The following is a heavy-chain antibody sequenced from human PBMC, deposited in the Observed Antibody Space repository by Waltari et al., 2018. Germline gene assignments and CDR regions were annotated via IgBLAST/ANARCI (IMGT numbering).Heavy chain of an antibody. V-gene: IGHV3-53*01. J-gene: IGHJ4*02. Sequence: VRQAPGKGLEWVSVIYSGGNTYYADSVKVRFTISRDSSKNTLYLQMNSLRAEDTAFYYCARSDYGDYGIDWGQGTLVTVSS. CDR2: IYSGGNT. D-gene: IGHD4-17*01. CDR3: ARSDYGDYGID.